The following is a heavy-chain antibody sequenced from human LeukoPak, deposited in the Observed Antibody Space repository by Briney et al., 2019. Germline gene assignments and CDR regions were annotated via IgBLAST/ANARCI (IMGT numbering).Heavy chain of an antibody. CDR1: GFTFSSYG. CDR2: IRYDGSNK. Sequence: GGSLRLSCAASGFTFSSYGMHWVRQAPGKGLEWVAFIRYDGSNKYYADSVKGRFTISRDNSKNTLYLQMNSLRAEDTAVYYCAGVAGPHYYYYYMDVWGKGTTVTVSS. D-gene: IGHD2-15*01. J-gene: IGHJ6*03. CDR3: AGVAGPHYYYYYMDV. V-gene: IGHV3-30*02.